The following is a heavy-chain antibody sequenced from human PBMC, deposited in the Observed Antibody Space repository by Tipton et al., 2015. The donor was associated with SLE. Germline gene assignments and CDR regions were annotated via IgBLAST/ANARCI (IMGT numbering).Heavy chain of an antibody. CDR1: GFTFSSYA. CDR3: AKDRERGITIFGVVSWYYYCMDV. V-gene: IGHV3-23*01. Sequence: SLRLSCAASGFTFSSYAMSWVRQAPGKGLEWVSAISGSGGSTYYADSVKGRFTISRDNSKNTLYLQMNSLRAEDTAVYYCAKDRERGITIFGVVSWYYYCMDVWGQGTTVTVSS. D-gene: IGHD3-3*01. CDR2: ISGSGGST. J-gene: IGHJ6*02.